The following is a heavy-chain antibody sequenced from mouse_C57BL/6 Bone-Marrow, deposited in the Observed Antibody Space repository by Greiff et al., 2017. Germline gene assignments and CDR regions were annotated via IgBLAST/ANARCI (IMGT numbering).Heavy chain of an antibody. D-gene: IGHD1-1*01. CDR2: INPSNGGT. Sequence: VQLQPPGTELVKPGASVKLSCKASGYTFTSYWMHWVKQRPGQGLEWIGNINPSNGGTNYNEKFKSKATLTVDKSSSTAYMQLSSLTSEDSAVYYCASSFITTVVALDLTGYFDVWGTGTTVTVSS. CDR1: GYTFTSYW. J-gene: IGHJ1*03. V-gene: IGHV1-53*01. CDR3: ASSFITTVVALDLTGYFDV.